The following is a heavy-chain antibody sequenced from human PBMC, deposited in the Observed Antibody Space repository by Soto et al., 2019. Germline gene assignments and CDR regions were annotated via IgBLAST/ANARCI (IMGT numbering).Heavy chain of an antibody. CDR2: VYESVNT. D-gene: IGHD3-10*01. CDR3: SRRGSGHTFDY. Sequence: QVHLQESGPGLVRPSETLSLTCAVSGASISRTGFHWGWIRQPPGQGLEWIGSVYESVNTYYNSSLKSRVIISVDTSKNQFSLELKSVTAADTAVYYCSRRGSGHTFDYWGQGTLVTVSS. J-gene: IGHJ4*02. V-gene: IGHV4-39*01. CDR1: GASISRTGFH.